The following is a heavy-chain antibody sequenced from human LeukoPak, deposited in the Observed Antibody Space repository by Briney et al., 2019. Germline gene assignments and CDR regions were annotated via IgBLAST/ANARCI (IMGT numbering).Heavy chain of an antibody. CDR3: ARGFNDFWSGSQLEY. D-gene: IGHD3-3*01. Sequence: PGGSLRLSCAASGFIFSGYAMHWVRQAPGKGLEWVAVISYDGGKTYYADSVKGRFTISRDNSKSTLYLQMNSLRPEDTAVYYCARGFNDFWSGSQLEYWGQGTLVTVSS. V-gene: IGHV3-30-3*01. J-gene: IGHJ4*02. CDR1: GFIFSGYA. CDR2: ISYDGGKT.